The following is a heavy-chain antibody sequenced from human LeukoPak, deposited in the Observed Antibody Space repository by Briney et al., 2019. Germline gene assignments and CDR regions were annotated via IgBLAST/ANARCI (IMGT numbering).Heavy chain of an antibody. J-gene: IGHJ4*02. CDR1: GYSISSGYY. Sequence: SETLSLTCAVSGYSISSGYYWGWIRQPPGKGLEWIGSIYHSGGTYYNPSLKSRVTISVDTSKNQFSLKLSSVTAADTAVYYCARQPSNYDYVWGSYRTHLNFDYWGQGTLVTVSS. CDR2: IYHSGGT. D-gene: IGHD3-16*02. CDR3: ARQPSNYDYVWGSYRTHLNFDY. V-gene: IGHV4-38-2*01.